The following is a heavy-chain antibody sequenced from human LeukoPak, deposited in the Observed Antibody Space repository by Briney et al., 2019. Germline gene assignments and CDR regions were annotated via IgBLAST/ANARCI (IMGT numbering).Heavy chain of an antibody. J-gene: IGHJ6*02. CDR2: IKQDGRET. CDR1: GFKFKNYW. CDR3: AGGHYGMDV. V-gene: IGHV3-7*05. Sequence: GGSLRLSCVVSGFKFKNYWMTWVRQAPGKGLEWVATIKQDGRETYYVDSVKGRFTLSRDNAKNSLFLQMNSLRAEDTAVYYCAGGHYGMDVWGQGTSVTVSS.